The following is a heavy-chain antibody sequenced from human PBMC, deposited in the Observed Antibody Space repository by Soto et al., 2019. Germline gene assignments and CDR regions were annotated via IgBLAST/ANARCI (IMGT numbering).Heavy chain of an antibody. V-gene: IGHV3-21*01. J-gene: IGHJ4*02. CDR1: GFTFTSYS. CDR2: ISSTTNYI. CDR3: ARESEDLPSNFDY. Sequence: EVQLVESGGGLVKPGGSLRLSCAASGFTFTSYSMNWVRQAPGKGLEWVSSISSTTNYIYYADSMKGRFTISRDNAKNSLYLEMNSLRAEDTAVYYCARESEDLPSNFDYWGQGTLVTLSS.